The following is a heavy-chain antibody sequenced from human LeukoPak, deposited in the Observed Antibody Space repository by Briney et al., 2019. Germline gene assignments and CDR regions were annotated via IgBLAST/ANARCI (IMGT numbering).Heavy chain of an antibody. CDR3: ARVHGGIVVVPALDY. CDR2: ISYDGSNK. Sequence: PGGSLRLSCAASGFTFSSYAMHWVRQAPGKGLEWVAVISYDGSNKYYADSVKGRFTIPRDNSKNTLYLQMNSLRAEDTAVYYCARVHGGIVVVPALDYWGQGTLVTVSS. CDR1: GFTFSSYA. D-gene: IGHD2-2*01. J-gene: IGHJ4*02. V-gene: IGHV3-30*04.